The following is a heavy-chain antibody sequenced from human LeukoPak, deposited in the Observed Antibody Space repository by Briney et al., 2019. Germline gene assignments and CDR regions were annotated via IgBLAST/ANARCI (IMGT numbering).Heavy chain of an antibody. CDR3: ARGGDYGVKIDY. J-gene: IGHJ4*02. CDR2: ISASGGNT. D-gene: IGHD4-17*01. CDR1: GFTLSRYA. V-gene: IGHV3-23*01. Sequence: GGTLRLSCAASGFTLSRYAMTWVRQAPGKGLEWFSSISASGGNTYYADSVKGRFTISRDNSKNTLYLQMNSLRAEDTAIYYCARGGDYGVKIDYWGQGTLVTVSS.